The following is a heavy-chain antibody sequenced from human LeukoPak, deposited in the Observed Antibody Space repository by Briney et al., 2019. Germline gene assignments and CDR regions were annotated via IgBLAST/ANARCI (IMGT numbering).Heavy chain of an antibody. Sequence: SETLSLTCAVYGGSFSGYYWSWIRQPPGKGLEWIGNIFYSGSTYYNPSLKSRVTISVDTSKNQFSLKLSSVTAADTAVYYCARSSGGPSDYFDYWGQGTLVTVSS. CDR2: IFYSGST. V-gene: IGHV4-34*12. D-gene: IGHD1-26*01. CDR3: ARSSGGPSDYFDY. J-gene: IGHJ4*02. CDR1: GGSFSGYY.